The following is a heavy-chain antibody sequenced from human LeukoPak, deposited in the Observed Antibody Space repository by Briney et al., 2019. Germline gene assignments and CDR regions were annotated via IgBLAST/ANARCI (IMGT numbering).Heavy chain of an antibody. CDR2: IYSGGST. J-gene: IGHJ4*02. V-gene: IGHV3-66*01. Sequence: PGGSLRLSCAASGFTFSSNYMNWVRQAPGKGLEWVSVIYSGGSTYYADSVKGRFTISRDNSKNTLYLQMNSLRAEDTAVYYCARSIAVASDYWGQGTLVTVSS. CDR1: GFTFSSNY. D-gene: IGHD6-19*01. CDR3: ARSIAVASDY.